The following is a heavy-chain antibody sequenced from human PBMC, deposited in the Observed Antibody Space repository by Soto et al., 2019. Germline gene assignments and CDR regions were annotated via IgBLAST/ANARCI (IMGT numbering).Heavy chain of an antibody. Sequence: WGSLRLSCAASGFAFIDYYIICIGHSPGKGLEWVSYISSSGSTIYYADSVKGRFTISRDNAKNSLYLQMNSLRAEDTAVYYCASSRRTILDAFDIWGQGTMVTVSS. V-gene: IGHV3-11*01. D-gene: IGHD3-3*01. CDR2: ISSSGSTI. CDR1: GFAFIDYY. CDR3: ASSRRTILDAFDI. J-gene: IGHJ3*02.